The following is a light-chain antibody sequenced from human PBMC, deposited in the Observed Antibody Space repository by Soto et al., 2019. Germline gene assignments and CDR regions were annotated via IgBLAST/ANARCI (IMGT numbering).Light chain of an antibody. CDR2: EVS. J-gene: IGLJ1*01. V-gene: IGLV2-14*01. CDR1: SSDVGGYNY. Sequence: QSVLTQPASVSGSPGQSITISCTGTSSDVGGYNYVSWYQQHPGKAPKLMIYEVSNRPSGVSNRFSGSKSGNTASLTISGLQAEDEADYYCSSYTPSRNTYVVGTGTKVTVL. CDR3: SSYTPSRNTYV.